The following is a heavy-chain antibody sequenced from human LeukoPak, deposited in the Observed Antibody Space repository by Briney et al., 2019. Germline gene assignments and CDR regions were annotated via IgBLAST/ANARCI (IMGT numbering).Heavy chain of an antibody. V-gene: IGHV3-48*01. CDR2: ISNTGSTI. Sequence: GGSLRLSCATSGFNFMVHGINWVRQAPGKELEWISYISNTGSTIYYADSVQGRFTISRDGGKTSVYLQMNSLRVEDTAVYYCARDSALRIWGQGTLVTVSS. J-gene: IGHJ4*02. D-gene: IGHD6-13*01. CDR1: GFNFMVHG. CDR3: ARDSALRI.